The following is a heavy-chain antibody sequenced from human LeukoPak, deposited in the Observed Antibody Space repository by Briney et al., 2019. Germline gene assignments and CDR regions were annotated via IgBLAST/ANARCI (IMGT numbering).Heavy chain of an antibody. CDR2: IIPNTGDT. D-gene: IGHD3-16*01. CDR1: GYTFTGNN. CDR3: ARDVRGTYDY. J-gene: IGHJ4*02. Sequence: ASVKVSCKASGYTFTGNNIHWVRQAPGQGLEWMALIIPNTGDTYYAQNLQGRVTLTRDTSISAAYMELSGLRPDDTAVYYCARDVRGTYDYWGQGTLVTVSS. V-gene: IGHV1-2*02.